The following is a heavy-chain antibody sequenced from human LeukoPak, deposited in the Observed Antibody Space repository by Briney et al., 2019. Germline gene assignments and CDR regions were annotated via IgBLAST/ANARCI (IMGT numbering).Heavy chain of an antibody. V-gene: IGHV4-4*07. CDR1: GGSISSYY. CDR3: ARDQAGSFDY. Sequence: PSETLSLTRTVSGGSISSYYWSWIRQPAGKGLGWIGRIYTSGSTNYNPSLKSRVTMSVDTSKNQFSLKLSSVTAADTAVCYCARDQAGSFDYWGQGTLVTVSS. J-gene: IGHJ4*02. CDR2: IYTSGST.